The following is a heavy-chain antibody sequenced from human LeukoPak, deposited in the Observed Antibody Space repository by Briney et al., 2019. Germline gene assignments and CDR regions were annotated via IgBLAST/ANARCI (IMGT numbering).Heavy chain of an antibody. D-gene: IGHD6-19*01. CDR2: FYPEDGET. CDR1: GYTLTELS. CDR3: ATRGAVAGLFSRYWYPPPSLDY. Sequence: ASVTVSCKVSGYTLTELSMHWVRQAPGKGLEWMGGFYPEDGETIYAQKFQGRVTMTEDTSTDTAYMELSSLRSEDTAVYYCATRGAVAGLFSRYWYPPPSLDYWGQGTLVTVSS. V-gene: IGHV1-24*01. J-gene: IGHJ4*02.